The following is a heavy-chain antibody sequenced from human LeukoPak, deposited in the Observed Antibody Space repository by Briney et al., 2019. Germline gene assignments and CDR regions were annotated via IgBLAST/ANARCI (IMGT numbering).Heavy chain of an antibody. V-gene: IGHV3-49*04. J-gene: IGHJ4*02. CDR3: TRDRGYSYGYHFDY. D-gene: IGHD5-18*01. Sequence: GGSLRLSCAASGFTFSSYAMSWVRQAPGKGLEWVGFIRSKAYGGTTEYAASVKGRFTISRDDSKSIAYLQMNSLKTEDTAVYYCTRDRGYSYGYHFDYWGQGTLVTVSS. CDR2: IRSKAYGGTT. CDR1: GFTFSSYA.